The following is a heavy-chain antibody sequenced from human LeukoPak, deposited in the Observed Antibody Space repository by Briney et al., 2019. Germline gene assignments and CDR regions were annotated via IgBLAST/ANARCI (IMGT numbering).Heavy chain of an antibody. D-gene: IGHD2-2*01. V-gene: IGHV1-2*02. Sequence: ASVKVSCKASGYIYTGYYMHWVRQAPGQGLEWMVWINPNSGGTNYAQKFQGRVTMTRDTSITTAYMELSRLRSDDTAVYYCARGYCSSTSCYARNDFDYWGQGTLVTVSS. CDR1: GYIYTGYY. CDR3: ARGYCSSTSCYARNDFDY. J-gene: IGHJ4*02. CDR2: INPNSGGT.